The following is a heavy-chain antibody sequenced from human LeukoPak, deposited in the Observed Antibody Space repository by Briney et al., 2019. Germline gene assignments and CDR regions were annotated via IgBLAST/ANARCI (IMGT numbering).Heavy chain of an antibody. V-gene: IGHV4-59*08. Sequence: SETLSLTCAVYGGSFSGYYWSWIRQPPGKGLEWIGYIYYSGSTNYNPSLKSRVTISVDTSKNQFSLKLSSVTAADTAVYYCASPREEGGFDPWGQGTLVTVSS. J-gene: IGHJ5*02. CDR2: IYYSGST. CDR1: GGSFSGYY. D-gene: IGHD2-15*01. CDR3: ASPREEGGFDP.